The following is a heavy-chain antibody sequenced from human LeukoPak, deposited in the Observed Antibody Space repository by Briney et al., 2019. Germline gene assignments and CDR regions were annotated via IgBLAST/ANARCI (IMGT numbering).Heavy chain of an antibody. Sequence: PGGSLRLSCAASGFTFSSYAMHWVRQAPGKGLEWVSSINYNSGSIDYADSVKGRFTISRDNAKSSLYLQMNSLRAEDTALYYCAKGSRIGRWLPLDYWGQGTLVTASS. D-gene: IGHD5-24*01. V-gene: IGHV3-9*01. CDR1: GFTFSSYA. CDR2: INYNSGSI. J-gene: IGHJ4*02. CDR3: AKGSRIGRWLPLDY.